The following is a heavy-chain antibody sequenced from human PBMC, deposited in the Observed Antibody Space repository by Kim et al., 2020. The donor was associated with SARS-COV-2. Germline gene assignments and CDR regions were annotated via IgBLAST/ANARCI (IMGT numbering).Heavy chain of an antibody. D-gene: IGHD6-13*01. V-gene: IGHV4-38-2*02. Sequence: SETLSLTCTVSGYSISSGYYWGWIRQPPGKGLEWIGSIYHSGSTYYNPSLKSRVTISVDTSKNQFSLKLSSVTAADTAVYYCARDVSRAAAGKYNWFDPWGQGTLVTVSS. CDR3: ARDVSRAAAGKYNWFDP. J-gene: IGHJ5*02. CDR1: GYSISSGYY. CDR2: IYHSGST.